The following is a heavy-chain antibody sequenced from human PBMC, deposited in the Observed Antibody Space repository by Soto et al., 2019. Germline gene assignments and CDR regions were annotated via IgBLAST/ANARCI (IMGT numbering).Heavy chain of an antibody. CDR1: GFSFSGYA. Sequence: GGSLRLSCAASGFSFSGYAMHWVRQAPGKGLEWVEVISYDGSNKYYTDSEKGRFIISRDNSKNTMYLQMNSLRAEDTAVYYCARSYDSSGYYHFDYWGQGTLVTVSS. CDR3: ARSYDSSGYYHFDY. D-gene: IGHD3-22*01. CDR2: ISYDGSNK. J-gene: IGHJ4*02. V-gene: IGHV3-30-3*01.